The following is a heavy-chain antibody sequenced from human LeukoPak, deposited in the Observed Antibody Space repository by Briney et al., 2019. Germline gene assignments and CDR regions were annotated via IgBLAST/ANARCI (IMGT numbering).Heavy chain of an antibody. CDR1: GGSINSYY. Sequence: SETLSLTCTVSGGSINSYYWSWIRQPPGKGLEWIGYIFYSGSTYYNPSLKSRVTISVDTSKNQFSLKLSSVTAADTAVYYCARGHHLDYWGQGTLVTVSS. CDR2: IFYSGST. D-gene: IGHD1-14*01. V-gene: IGHV4-59*08. CDR3: ARGHHLDY. J-gene: IGHJ4*02.